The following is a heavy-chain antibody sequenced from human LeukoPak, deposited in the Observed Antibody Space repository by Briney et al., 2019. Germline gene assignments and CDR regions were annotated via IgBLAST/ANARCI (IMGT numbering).Heavy chain of an antibody. D-gene: IGHD4-17*01. J-gene: IGHJ5*02. CDR3: ARDPEAVRYGENWFDP. CDR1: GFTFDDYA. V-gene: IGHV3-9*01. CDR2: ISWNSGSI. Sequence: GGSLRLSCAASGFTFDDYAMHWVRQAPGKGLEWVSGISWNSGSIGYADSVKGRFTISRDNAKNSLYLQMNSLRAEDTAVYYCARDPEAVRYGENWFDPWGQGTLVTVSS.